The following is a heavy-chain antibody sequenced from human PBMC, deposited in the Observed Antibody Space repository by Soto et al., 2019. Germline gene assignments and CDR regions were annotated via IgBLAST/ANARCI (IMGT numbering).Heavy chain of an antibody. Sequence: SETLSLTCAVSGYSISSGYYWGWIRQPPGKGLEWIGSIYHSGSTYYNPSLKSRVTISVDTSKNQFSLKLSSVTAADTAVYYCARDGPLTVLLFDPWGQGTLVTVSS. V-gene: IGHV4-38-2*02. CDR2: IYHSGST. D-gene: IGHD4-17*01. CDR3: ARDGPLTVLLFDP. J-gene: IGHJ5*02. CDR1: GYSISSGYY.